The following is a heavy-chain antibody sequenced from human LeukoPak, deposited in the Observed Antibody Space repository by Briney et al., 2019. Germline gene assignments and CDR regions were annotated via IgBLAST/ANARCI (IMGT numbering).Heavy chain of an antibody. CDR1: GFTFSSYG. CDR2: ISYDGSNK. D-gene: IGHD3-22*01. Sequence: PGGSLRLSCAASGFTFSSYGMHWVRQAPGKGLEWVAVISYDGSNKYYADSVKGRFTISRDNSKNTLYLQMNSLRAEDTAVYYCARARVTTMIESFDYWGQGTLVTVSS. CDR3: ARARVTTMIESFDY. V-gene: IGHV3-30*19. J-gene: IGHJ4*02.